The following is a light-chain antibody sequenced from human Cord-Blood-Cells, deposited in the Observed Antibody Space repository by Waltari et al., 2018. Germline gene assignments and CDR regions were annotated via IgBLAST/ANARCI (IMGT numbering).Light chain of an antibody. CDR1: SSDVGGYNY. V-gene: IGLV2-14*01. J-gene: IGLJ3*02. Sequence: QSALTQPASVSGSPGQSITISCTGTSSDVGGYNYVSWYQQHPGKAPKLMIYEVSNRPSGVSNLFSGSKSGNTASLTISGLQAEDEADYYGSSYTSSSTRVFGGGTKLTVL. CDR2: EVS. CDR3: SSYTSSSTRV.